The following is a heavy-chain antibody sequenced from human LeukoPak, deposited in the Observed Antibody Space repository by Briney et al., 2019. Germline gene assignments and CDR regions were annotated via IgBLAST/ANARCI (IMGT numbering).Heavy chain of an antibody. V-gene: IGHV4-59*11. CDR2: IYDSGTT. CDR1: GASISSHY. Sequence: SETLSLTCAVSGASISSHYWSWIRQPPGKGLEWLRYIYDSGTTSYNPSLKSRVTISVDTSKKQLSLKLSSVTAADTAVYYCARLLYGGYTYDYWGQGTLVTVSS. CDR3: ARLLYGGYTYDY. D-gene: IGHD3-16*02. J-gene: IGHJ4*01.